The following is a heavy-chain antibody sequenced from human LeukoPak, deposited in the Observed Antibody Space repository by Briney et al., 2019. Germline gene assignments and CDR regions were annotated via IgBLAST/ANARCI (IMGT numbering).Heavy chain of an antibody. CDR3: AKETYSTSWQLDS. J-gene: IGHJ4*02. D-gene: IGHD2-2*01. Sequence: GRSLRLSCAASGFAFSSYGVHWVRQAPGKGLEWVAVISYDGSTEYYIDSVKGRFTISRDNSKNTLYLQMNSLRAEDTAVYYCAKETYSTSWQLDSWGQGTLVTVSS. CDR2: ISYDGSTE. V-gene: IGHV3-30*18. CDR1: GFAFSSYG.